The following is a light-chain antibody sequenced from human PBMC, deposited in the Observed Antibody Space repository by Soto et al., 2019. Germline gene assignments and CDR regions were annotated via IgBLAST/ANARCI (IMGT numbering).Light chain of an antibody. CDR2: DNS. Sequence: QSVLTQPPSVSAAPGQTVSISCSGSSSNIGKSYVSWYQQFPGTAPKVLIYDNSQRPSGIPDRFSGSKSGTSATLDITGLQTGDEAHYYCGSWDSSLSAVVFGGGTKLTVL. V-gene: IGLV1-51*01. CDR1: SSNIGKSY. CDR3: GSWDSSLSAVV. J-gene: IGLJ2*01.